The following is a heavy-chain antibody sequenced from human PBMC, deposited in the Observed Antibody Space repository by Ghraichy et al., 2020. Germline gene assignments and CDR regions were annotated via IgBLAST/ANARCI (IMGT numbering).Heavy chain of an antibody. CDR3: ARDNSYNRGWYGY. V-gene: IGHV1-2*02. CDR1: GYTFSDYY. D-gene: IGHD6-19*01. J-gene: IGHJ4*02. Sequence: ASVKVSFKASGYTFSDYYMHWVRQAPGQGLEWMGWINPNSGGTNYAQKFQGRVTMTRDTSISTAYMELSRLRSDDTAVYYCARDNSYNRGWYGYWGQGTLVTVSS. CDR2: INPNSGGT.